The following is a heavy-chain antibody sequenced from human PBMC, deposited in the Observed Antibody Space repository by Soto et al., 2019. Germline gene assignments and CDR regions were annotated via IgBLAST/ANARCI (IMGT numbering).Heavy chain of an antibody. CDR3: ARVSRDYDSSQYFDY. Sequence: QVQLQESGPGLVKPSETLSLTCTVSGGSISSYYWSWIRQPPGKGLEWIGYIYYSGSTNYNPSLKRRVTRAVDTSKNQCALKLSSVSAADTAVDYCARVSRDYDSSQYFDYWGKGTLVTVSA. V-gene: IGHV4-59*01. D-gene: IGHD3-22*01. CDR2: IYYSGST. J-gene: IGHJ4*02. CDR1: GGSISSYY.